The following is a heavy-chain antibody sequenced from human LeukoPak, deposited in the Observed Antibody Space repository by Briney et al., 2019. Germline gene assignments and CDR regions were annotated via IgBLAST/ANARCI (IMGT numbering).Heavy chain of an antibody. J-gene: IGHJ4*02. CDR3: ARDWARGNSYYFDY. V-gene: IGHV3-33*01. D-gene: IGHD4-23*01. CDR1: GFTFSNYG. CDR2: IWNDGSNE. Sequence: GGSLRLSCAASGFTFSNYGMRWVRQAPGKGLEWVAVIWNDGSNEDYVDSVKGRFTISRDNSKNTVDLQMNSLRAEDAAVYYCARDWARGNSYYFDYWGQGTLVTVSS.